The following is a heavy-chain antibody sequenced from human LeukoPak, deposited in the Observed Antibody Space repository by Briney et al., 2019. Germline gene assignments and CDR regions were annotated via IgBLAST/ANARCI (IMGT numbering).Heavy chain of an antibody. J-gene: IGHJ4*02. CDR1: GFTFSTYA. D-gene: IGHD4-17*01. CDR3: AKDMNTVTTTFDY. Sequence: GGSLRLSCAASGFTFSTYAMHWVRQAPGKGLEWVAVISNDATKKYYADSVKGRSTISRDNPESTLYLQMNSLRAEDTAVYYCAKDMNTVTTTFDYWGQGTLVTVSS. V-gene: IGHV3-30*18. CDR2: ISNDATKK.